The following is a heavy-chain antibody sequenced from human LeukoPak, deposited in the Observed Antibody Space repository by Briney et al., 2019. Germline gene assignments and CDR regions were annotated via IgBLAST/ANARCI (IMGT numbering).Heavy chain of an antibody. CDR1: GFTFSTYG. V-gene: IGHV3-33*01. CDR3: ARDDYGNDY. D-gene: IGHD4/OR15-4a*01. Sequence: GGSLRLSCAASGFTFSTYGMHWVRQAPGKGLEWVAVIWYDGSNEYYADSVKGRFTISRDNSKNTVYLQMNSLRAEDTAVYYCARDDYGNDYWGQGTLVTVSS. CDR2: IWYDGSNE. J-gene: IGHJ4*02.